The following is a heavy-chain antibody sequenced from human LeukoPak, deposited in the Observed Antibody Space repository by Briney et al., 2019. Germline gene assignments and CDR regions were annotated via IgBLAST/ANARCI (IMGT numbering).Heavy chain of an antibody. J-gene: IGHJ6*02. D-gene: IGHD1-14*01. V-gene: IGHV4-39*01. CDR3: ARVPATGPYNYYFYGMDV. Sequence: PSETLSLTCTVSGGSISNSNYYWGWIRQPPGTGLEWIGIISYSGVTYYNPSLKSRVTIFVDKSNNQFSLNVTSVTAADTSVYYCARVPATGPYNYYFYGMDVWGHGTTVTVSS. CDR2: ISYSGVT. CDR1: GGSISNSNYY.